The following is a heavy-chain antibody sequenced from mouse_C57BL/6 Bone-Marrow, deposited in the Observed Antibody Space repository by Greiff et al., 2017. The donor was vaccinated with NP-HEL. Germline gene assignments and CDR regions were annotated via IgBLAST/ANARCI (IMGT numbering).Heavy chain of an antibody. J-gene: IGHJ3*01. CDR2: IHPNSGST. Sequence: QVQLQQPGAELVKPGASVKLSCKASGYTFTSYWMHWVKQRPGQGLEWIGMIHPNSGSTNYNEKFKSKATLTVDKSSSTAYMQLSRLTSEDSAVYYCAGPIYDYGSSLAWFAYWGQGTLVTVSA. D-gene: IGHD1-1*01. V-gene: IGHV1-64*01. CDR3: AGPIYDYGSSLAWFAY. CDR1: GYTFTSYW.